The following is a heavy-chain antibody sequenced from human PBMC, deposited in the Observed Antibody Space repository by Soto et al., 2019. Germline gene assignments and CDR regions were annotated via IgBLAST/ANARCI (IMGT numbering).Heavy chain of an antibody. CDR1: GGSISSGGYS. D-gene: IGHD2-15*01. CDR2: IYHSGST. J-gene: IGHJ4*02. V-gene: IGHV4-30-2*01. Sequence: QLQLQESGSGLVKPSQTLSLTCAVSGGSISSGGYSWSWIRQPPGKGLEWIGYIYHSGSTYYNPSLKRQVPISIDRSKSQCSLTLRSVRAADAAVYFSVAGDQVVAADYWRQGTLVTVSP. CDR3: VAGDQVVAADY.